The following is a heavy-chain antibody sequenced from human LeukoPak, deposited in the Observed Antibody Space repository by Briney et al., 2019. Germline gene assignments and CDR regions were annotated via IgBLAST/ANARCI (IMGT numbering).Heavy chain of an antibody. D-gene: IGHD2-15*01. V-gene: IGHV3-30-3*01. J-gene: IGHJ6*02. CDR2: ISYDGSNK. Sequence: PGGSLRLSCAASGFTFSSYAMHWVRQAPGKGLEWVAVISYDGSNKYYADSVKGRFTISRDNSKNTLYLQMNSLRAEDTAVYYCARVDCSGGSCYYANYYYYGMDVWGQGTTVTVS. CDR1: GFTFSSYA. CDR3: ARVDCSGGSCYYANYYYYGMDV.